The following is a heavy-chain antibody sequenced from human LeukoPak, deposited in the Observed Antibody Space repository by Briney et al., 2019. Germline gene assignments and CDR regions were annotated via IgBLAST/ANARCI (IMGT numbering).Heavy chain of an antibody. CDR2: INPNSGGT. CDR1: GYTFTGYY. V-gene: IGHV1-2*06. CDR3: AIIEYSSSSVDY. Sequence: GASVKVSCKASGYTFTGYYMHWVRQAPGQGLEWMGRINPNSGGTNYAQKFQGRVTMTRDTSISTAYMELSRLRSDDTAVYYCAIIEYSSSSVDYWGQGTLVTVSP. J-gene: IGHJ4*02. D-gene: IGHD6-6*01.